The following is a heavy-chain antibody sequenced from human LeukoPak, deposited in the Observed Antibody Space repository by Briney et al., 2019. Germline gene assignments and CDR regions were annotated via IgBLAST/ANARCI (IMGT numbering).Heavy chain of an antibody. D-gene: IGHD6-13*01. CDR3: AREADIAAAGGYFDY. V-gene: IGHV1-46*01. CDR1: GYTFTPYY. CDR2: INPSGGST. Sequence: ASVKVSCKASGYTFTPYYMHWVRQAPGQGLEWMGIINPSGGSTSYAQKFQGRVTMTRDTSTSTVYMELSSLRSEDTAVYYCAREADIAAAGGYFDYWGQGTLVTVSS. J-gene: IGHJ4*02.